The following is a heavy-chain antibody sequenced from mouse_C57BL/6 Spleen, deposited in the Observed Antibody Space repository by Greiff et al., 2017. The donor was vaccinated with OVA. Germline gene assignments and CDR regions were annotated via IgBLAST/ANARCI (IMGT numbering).Heavy chain of an antibody. D-gene: IGHD3-2*02. V-gene: IGHV1-81*01. CDR1: GYTFTRSG. CDR3: ARPEAGYLDY. J-gene: IGHJ2*01. CDR2: IYPRSGNT. Sequence: VQLQQSGAEPARPGASVKLSCKASGYTFTRSGISWVKQRTGQGLEWIGEIYPRSGNTYYNEKVKGKATLTADQSSSTAYMELRSLTSEDSAVYIWARPEAGYLDYWGQGTTLTGSS.